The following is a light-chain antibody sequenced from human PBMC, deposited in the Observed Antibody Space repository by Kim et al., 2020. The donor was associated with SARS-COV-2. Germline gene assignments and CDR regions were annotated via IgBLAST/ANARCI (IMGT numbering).Light chain of an antibody. Sequence: EVELTQSPATLSVSPGESATLSCRASQTISNGLAWYRQKPGQAPTLLIYGASNRATDIPARFSGSGSGTEFTLTISSLQSEDFAVYYCHHYNNWPPLFTFGQGTKLEIK. V-gene: IGKV3D-15*01. J-gene: IGKJ2*01. CDR3: HHYNNWPPLFT. CDR2: GAS. CDR1: QTISNG.